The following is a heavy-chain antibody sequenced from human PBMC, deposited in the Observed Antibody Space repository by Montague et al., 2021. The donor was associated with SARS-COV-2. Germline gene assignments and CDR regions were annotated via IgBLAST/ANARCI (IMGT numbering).Heavy chain of an antibody. Sequence: PVLVKPTKTLTLTCTFSGFSLSTSGMSVIWIRQPPGKALEWLARIDWDNDKYYSTSLKTRLTISKDTSKNQVVLTVTNVDPFDTATYYCARIVSLVVPGDIAPKYYYGLDVWGQGTTVTVSS. CDR2: IDWDNDK. J-gene: IGHJ6*02. D-gene: IGHD2-2*01. CDR1: GFSLSTSGMS. V-gene: IGHV2-70*11. CDR3: ARIVSLVVPGDIAPKYYYGLDV.